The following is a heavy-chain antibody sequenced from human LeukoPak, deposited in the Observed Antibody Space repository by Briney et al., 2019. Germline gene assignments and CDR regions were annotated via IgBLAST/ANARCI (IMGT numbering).Heavy chain of an antibody. J-gene: IGHJ5*02. Sequence: NPSETLSLTCTVSDGSISTYYWSWIRQPPGKGLEWIGYIYYSGSTKYNPSLKSRVTISVDTSKNQFSLKLSSVTAADTAVYYCARLGITMVRGVMKPRPNWFDPWGQGTLVTVS. CDR1: DGSISTYY. CDR3: ARLGITMVRGVMKPRPNWFDP. CDR2: IYYSGST. V-gene: IGHV4-59*08. D-gene: IGHD3-10*01.